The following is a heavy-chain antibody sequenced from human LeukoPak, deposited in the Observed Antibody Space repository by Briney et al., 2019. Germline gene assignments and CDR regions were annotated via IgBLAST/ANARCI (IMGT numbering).Heavy chain of an antibody. D-gene: IGHD3-10*01. CDR3: ARGSYYGSGTIGAFGY. CDR1: GYTFTGYY. J-gene: IGHJ4*02. V-gene: IGHV1-8*02. CDR2: MNPNSGNT. Sequence: ASVKVSCKASGYTFTGYYMHWVRQAPGQGLEWMGWMNPNSGNTGYAQKFQGRVTMTRNTSISTAYMELSSLRSEDTAVYYCARGSYYGSGTIGAFGYWGQGTLVTVSS.